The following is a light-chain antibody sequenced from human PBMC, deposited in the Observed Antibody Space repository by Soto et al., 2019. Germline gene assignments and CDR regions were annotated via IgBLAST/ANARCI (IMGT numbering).Light chain of an antibody. CDR1: ESVSNNY. Sequence: EIVLTQSPGTLSLSPGERATLSCRASESVSNNYLAWYQRKPGQAPRLLIYGASYRAPDIPYRFSGSGSGTDFTLTIARLGAEDFAVYICQQYGSTPPTFGLGTKVEI. CDR2: GAS. CDR3: QQYGSTPPT. J-gene: IGKJ1*01. V-gene: IGKV3-20*01.